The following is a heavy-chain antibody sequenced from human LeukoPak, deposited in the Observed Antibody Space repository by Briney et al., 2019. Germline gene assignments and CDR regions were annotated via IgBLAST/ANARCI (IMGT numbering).Heavy chain of an antibody. V-gene: IGHV4-59*01. CDR3: ARSLRLGELSPFDY. CDR2: IYYSGST. J-gene: IGHJ4*02. Sequence: SETLSLTCTVSGGSISSYYWSWIRQPPGKGLEWIGYIYYSGSTNYNPSLKGRVTISVDTSKNQFSLKLSSVTAADTAVYYCARSLRLGELSPFDYWGQGTLVTVSS. D-gene: IGHD3-16*02. CDR1: GGSISSYY.